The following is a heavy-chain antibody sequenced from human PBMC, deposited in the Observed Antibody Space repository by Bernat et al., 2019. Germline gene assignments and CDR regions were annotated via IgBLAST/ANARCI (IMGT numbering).Heavy chain of an antibody. J-gene: IGHJ6*03. CDR2: LLSDGSDE. V-gene: IGHV3-33*01. CDR3: ASAGFGTVSYFYYDMDV. D-gene: IGHD1-1*01. CDR1: GFTFGSYG. Sequence: QVQLVESGGAVVQPGRSLRLSCAASGFTFGSYGMHWVRQAPGKGLEWVALLLSDGSDEYYADSVKGRFTISRDISKNALYLQMNRLGVEDTAVYFCASAGFGTVSYFYYDMDVWGKGPTVAVSS.